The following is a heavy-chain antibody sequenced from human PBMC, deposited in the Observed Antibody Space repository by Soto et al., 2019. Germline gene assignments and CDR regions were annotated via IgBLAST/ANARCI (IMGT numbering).Heavy chain of an antibody. CDR1: GFSLTSSGVG. CDR3: AHSSRDGYVQLAFFDY. Sequence: QITLKESGPTLVKPTQTLTLTCTFSGFSLTSSGVGVGWIRQPPGKALEWLALIYWDDDKIYTPSLKTRLTITKDTSKNQVVLAMTNMDPVDTATYYWAHSSRDGYVQLAFFDYWGQGALVTVSS. V-gene: IGHV2-5*02. CDR2: IYWDDDK. J-gene: IGHJ4*02. D-gene: IGHD5-12*01.